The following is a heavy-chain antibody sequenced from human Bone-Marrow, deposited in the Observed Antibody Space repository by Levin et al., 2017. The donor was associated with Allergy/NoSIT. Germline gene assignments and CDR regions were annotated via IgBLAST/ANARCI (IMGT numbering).Heavy chain of an antibody. Sequence: GGSLRLSCAASGFPFHTSAMTWVRQAPGQGLGWVSSISGDADMTSYADSVKGRFTVSRDNSKNMLFLQMDNLRVEDTAVFYCAKGSSGWFQETDSWGQGTLVTVSS. CDR1: GFPFHTSA. V-gene: IGHV3-23*01. CDR3: AKGSSGWFQETDS. D-gene: IGHD6-19*01. J-gene: IGHJ4*02. CDR2: ISGDADMT.